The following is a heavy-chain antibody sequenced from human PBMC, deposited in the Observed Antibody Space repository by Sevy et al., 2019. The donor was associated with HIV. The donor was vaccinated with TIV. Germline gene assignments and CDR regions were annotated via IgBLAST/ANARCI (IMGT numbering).Heavy chain of an antibody. D-gene: IGHD3-10*01. CDR3: ARDRTMVRGVIRNKFDY. Sequence: ASVKVSCKASGYTFTGYYMHWVRQAPGQGLEWMGWINPNSGGTNYAQKFQGRVTMTRDTSISTAYMELSRLRSDDTAVYYCARDRTMVRGVIRNKFDYWGQGTLVTVSS. CDR1: GYTFTGYY. V-gene: IGHV1-2*02. CDR2: INPNSGGT. J-gene: IGHJ4*02.